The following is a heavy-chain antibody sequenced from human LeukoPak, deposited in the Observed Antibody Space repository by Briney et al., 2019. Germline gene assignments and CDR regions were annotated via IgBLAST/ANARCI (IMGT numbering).Heavy chain of an antibody. D-gene: IGHD2-2*01. CDR2: INHSGST. V-gene: IGHV4-34*01. Sequence: PSETLSLTCAVYGGSFSGYYWSWIRQPPGKGLEWIGEINHSGSTNYNPSLKSRVTISVDTSKNQFSLKLSSVTAADTAVYYCASSIHNWFDPWGQGTLVTVSS. J-gene: IGHJ5*02. CDR3: ASSIHNWFDP. CDR1: GGSFSGYY.